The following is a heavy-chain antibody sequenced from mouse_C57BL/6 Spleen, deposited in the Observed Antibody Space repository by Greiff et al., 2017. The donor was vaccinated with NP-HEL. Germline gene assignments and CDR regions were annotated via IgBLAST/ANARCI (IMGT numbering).Heavy chain of an antibody. J-gene: IGHJ2*01. CDR2: INPSNGGT. Sequence: QVQLQQPGTELVKPGASVKLSCKASGYTFTSYWMHWVKQRPGQGLEWIGNINPSNGGTNYNEKFKSKATLTVDKSSSTAYMQLSSLTSEDSAVYFCARSGYYGSSRYYFDYWGQGTTLTVSS. CDR3: ARSGYYGSSRYYFDY. CDR1: GYTFTSYW. V-gene: IGHV1-53*01. D-gene: IGHD1-1*01.